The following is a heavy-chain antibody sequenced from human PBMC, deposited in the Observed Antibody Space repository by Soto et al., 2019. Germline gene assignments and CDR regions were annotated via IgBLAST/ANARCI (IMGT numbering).Heavy chain of an antibody. J-gene: IGHJ6*02. CDR2: IWYDGSNK. D-gene: IGHD4-17*01. CDR3: ARDLTVTTYYYYYYGMDV. Sequence: QVQLVESGGGVVQPGRSLRLSCAASGFTFSSYGMHWVRQAPGKGLEWVAVIWYDGSNKYYADSVKGRFTISRDNSKNTVYLQMNSLRAEDTAVYYCARDLTVTTYYYYYYGMDVWGQGTTVTVSS. V-gene: IGHV3-33*01. CDR1: GFTFSSYG.